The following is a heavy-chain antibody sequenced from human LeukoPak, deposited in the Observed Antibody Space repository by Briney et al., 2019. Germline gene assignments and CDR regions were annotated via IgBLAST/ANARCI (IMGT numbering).Heavy chain of an antibody. D-gene: IGHD6-19*01. CDR1: GGSFSGYY. CDR2: INHSGST. V-gene: IGHV4-34*01. J-gene: IGHJ4*02. CDR3: ARGYSSGWALDY. Sequence: SETLSLTCAVYGGSFSGYYWSWIRQPPGKGLGWIGEINHSGSTNYNPSLKSRVTISVDTSKNQFSLKLSSVTAADTAVYYCARGYSSGWALDYWGQGTLVTVSS.